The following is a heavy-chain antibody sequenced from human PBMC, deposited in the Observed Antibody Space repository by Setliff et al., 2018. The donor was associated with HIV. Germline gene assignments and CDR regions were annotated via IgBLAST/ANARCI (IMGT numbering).Heavy chain of an antibody. CDR2: IYTSGST. D-gene: IGHD3-16*02. J-gene: IGHJ2*01. CDR3: ARGYDYVWGSYRLPISALYFDL. CDR1: GGSISSYY. Sequence: SETLSLTCTVSGGSISSYYWSWIRQPAGKGLEWIGRIYTSGSTTYNPSLKSRVTISVDTSKNQFSLKLSSVTAADTAVYYCARGYDYVWGSYRLPISALYFDLWGRGTLVTVSS. V-gene: IGHV4-4*07.